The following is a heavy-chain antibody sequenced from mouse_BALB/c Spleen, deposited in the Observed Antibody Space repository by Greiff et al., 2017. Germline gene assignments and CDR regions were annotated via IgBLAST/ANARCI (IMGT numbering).Heavy chain of an antibody. CDR2: ISSGGSCT. CDR3: ARQGDGYVRKDFDY. J-gene: IGHJ2*01. CDR1: GFTFSSYG. V-gene: IGHV5-6*01. D-gene: IGHD1-2*01. Sequence: EVKLMESGGDLVKPGGSLKLSCAASGFTFSSYGMSWVRQTPDKRLEWVAYISSGGSCTYYPDSVKGRFTISRDNAKNTLYLQMSSLKSEDTAMYYCARQGDGYVRKDFDYWGQGTTLTVSS.